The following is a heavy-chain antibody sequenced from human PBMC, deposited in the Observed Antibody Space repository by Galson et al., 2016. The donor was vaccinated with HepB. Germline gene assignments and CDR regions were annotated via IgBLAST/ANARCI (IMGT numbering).Heavy chain of an antibody. D-gene: IGHD2-2*01. CDR2: ISSSSGYI. Sequence: SLRLSCAASGFTFSSYSLNWVRQAPGKGLEWVSSISSSSGYIYYVDSVKGRFTVSRDNARNSLYLQMNSLRAEDTVVYYCARAPYQLLWYFDNWGQGTRVTVSS. J-gene: IGHJ4*02. CDR3: ARAPYQLLWYFDN. V-gene: IGHV3-21*01. CDR1: GFTFSSYS.